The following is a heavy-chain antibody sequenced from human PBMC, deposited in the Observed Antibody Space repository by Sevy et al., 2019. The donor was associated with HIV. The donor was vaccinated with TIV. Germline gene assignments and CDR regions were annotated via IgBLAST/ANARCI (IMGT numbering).Heavy chain of an antibody. V-gene: IGHV4-59*01. CDR2: IYYSGST. D-gene: IGHD1-26*01. CDR3: ARSDSGSYLIDY. CDR1: GGSISSYY. J-gene: IGHJ4*02. Sequence: SETLSLTCTVSGGSISSYYWSWIRQPPGKGLEWIGYIYYSGSTNYNPSLKSRDTISVDTSKNHCSLKLSSVTAADTAVYYCARSDSGSYLIDYWGQGTLVTVSS.